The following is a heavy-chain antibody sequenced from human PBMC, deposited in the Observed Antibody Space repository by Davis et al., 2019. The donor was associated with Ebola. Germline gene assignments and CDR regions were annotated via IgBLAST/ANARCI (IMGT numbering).Heavy chain of an antibody. Sequence: GESLKISCAASGFTFSSYWMSWVRQAPGKGLEWVANIKQDGIDKYYGDSVKGRFSISRDNPRNTLYLQMNSLRIEDTAVYYCARDYGWGFEVWGRGTMVTVSS. J-gene: IGHJ3*01. CDR3: ARDYGWGFEV. V-gene: IGHV3-7*01. D-gene: IGHD3-10*01. CDR1: GFTFSSYW. CDR2: IKQDGIDK.